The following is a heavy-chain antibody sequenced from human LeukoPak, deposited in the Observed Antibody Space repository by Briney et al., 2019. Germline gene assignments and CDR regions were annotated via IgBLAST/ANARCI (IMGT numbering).Heavy chain of an antibody. D-gene: IGHD6-13*01. V-gene: IGHV4-39*07. CDR1: GGSISSSSYY. CDR3: ARDVVAAAGSWDY. CDR2: IFYSGST. Sequence: PSETLSLTCTVSGGSISSSSYYWGWIRQPPGKALEWIGNIFYSGSTYYSPSLKSRVTISLDTSRNQFSLNLSSVTAADTAVYYCARDVVAAAGSWDYWGQGTLVTVSS. J-gene: IGHJ4*02.